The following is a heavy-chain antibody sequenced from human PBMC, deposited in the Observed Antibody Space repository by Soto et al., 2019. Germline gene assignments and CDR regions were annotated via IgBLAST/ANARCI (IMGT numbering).Heavy chain of an antibody. Sequence: EVQLVESGGGLIQPGGSLRVSCAASEFTVSSNYMTWVRQAPGTGLEWVSVIDTAGRANYAESVKGRFTNSRDNSKNTLYLQMNSLRVEDTAVDYCARGATYYDFWSGHYTSYTYYGMDVWGQGTTVTVS. CDR3: ARGATYYDFWSGHYTSYTYYGMDV. D-gene: IGHD3-3*01. CDR1: EFTVSSNY. CDR2: IDTAGRA. J-gene: IGHJ6*02. V-gene: IGHV3-53*01.